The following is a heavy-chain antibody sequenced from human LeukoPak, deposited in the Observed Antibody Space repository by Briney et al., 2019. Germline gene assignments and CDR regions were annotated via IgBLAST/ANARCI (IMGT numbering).Heavy chain of an antibody. V-gene: IGHV3-23*01. Sequence: QPGGSLRLSCAASGFTFSSYAMSWVRQAPGKGLEWVSAIGGSGGSTYYADSVKGRFTISRDNSKNTLYLQMNSLRAEDTAVYYCAKDLPSYYYDSSGYYGYWGQGTLVTVSS. D-gene: IGHD3-22*01. CDR1: GFTFSSYA. CDR3: AKDLPSYYYDSSGYYGY. CDR2: IGGSGGST. J-gene: IGHJ4*02.